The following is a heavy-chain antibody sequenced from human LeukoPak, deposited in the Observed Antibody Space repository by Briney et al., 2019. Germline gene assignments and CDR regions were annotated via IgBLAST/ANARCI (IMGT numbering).Heavy chain of an antibody. CDR2: ISGSGGRT. J-gene: IGHJ4*02. CDR3: AKDVWGYSGYGPIDY. D-gene: IGHD5-12*01. V-gene: IGHV3-23*01. CDR1: GFTVSSNY. Sequence: GGSLRLSCAASGFTVSSNYMSWVRQAPGKGLEWVSAISGSGGRTYYADSVKGRFTISRDNSKNTLYLQMNSLRAEDTAIYYCAKDVWGYSGYGPIDYWGQGTLVTVSS.